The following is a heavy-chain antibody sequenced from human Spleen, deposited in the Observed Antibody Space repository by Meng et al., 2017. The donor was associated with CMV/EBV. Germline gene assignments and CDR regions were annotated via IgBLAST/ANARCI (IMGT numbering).Heavy chain of an antibody. D-gene: IGHD6-19*01. V-gene: IGHV4-34*01. Sequence: SETLSLTCAVYSASFSAYYWSWIRQPPGKGLEWIGEINHSGSTNYNPSLKSRVTISVDPSKNQFSLKLSSVTAADTAVYYCARDGRSSGWYYFDYWGQGTLVTVSS. CDR3: ARDGRSSGWYYFDY. CDR1: SASFSAYY. CDR2: INHSGST. J-gene: IGHJ4*02.